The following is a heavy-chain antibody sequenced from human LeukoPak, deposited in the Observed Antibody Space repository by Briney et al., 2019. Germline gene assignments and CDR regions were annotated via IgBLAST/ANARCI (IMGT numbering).Heavy chain of an antibody. CDR1: GFSLSTSGLC. Sequence: SGPTLVNPTQTLTLTCTFSGFSLSTSGLCESWIRQPPGKALEWLALIDWDADTYYSTSLKTRLTISKDTSKNQVVLTMTNMDPVDTATYYCTRTYSGSYPVHYWGQGTLVTVSS. V-gene: IGHV2-70*13. J-gene: IGHJ4*02. CDR3: TRTYSGSYPVHY. CDR2: IDWDADT. D-gene: IGHD1-26*01.